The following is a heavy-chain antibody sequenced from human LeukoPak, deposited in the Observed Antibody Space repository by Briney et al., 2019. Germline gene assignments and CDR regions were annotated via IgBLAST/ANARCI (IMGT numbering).Heavy chain of an antibody. CDR3: SRVGSRGSYDGNPDAFDI. V-gene: IGHV3-49*04. D-gene: IGHD4-23*01. Sequence: PGGSLRLSCTASGFTFGDYAMNWVRQAPGKGLEWVGFIRSKAYGGTTGYAASVKGRFTISRDDSKSIAYLQMNSLKTEDTAVYYCSRVGSRGSYDGNPDAFDIWGQGTMVTVSS. J-gene: IGHJ3*02. CDR2: IRSKAYGGTT. CDR1: GFTFGDYA.